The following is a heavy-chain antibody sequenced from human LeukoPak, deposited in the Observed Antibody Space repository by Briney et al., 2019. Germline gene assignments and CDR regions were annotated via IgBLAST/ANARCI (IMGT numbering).Heavy chain of an antibody. D-gene: IGHD7-27*01. V-gene: IGHV4-61*02. CDR1: GGSITSGSYY. CDR2: IYTTGSTTGST. CDR3: ARWHFDWGFDY. Sequence: PSETLSLTCTVSGGSITSGSYYWNWIRQPAGKGLEWIGRIYTTGSTTGSTTYNPSLKSRVTISVDTSKNQFSLKLSSVTAADTAVYYCARWHFDWGFDYWGQGTLVTVSS. J-gene: IGHJ4*02.